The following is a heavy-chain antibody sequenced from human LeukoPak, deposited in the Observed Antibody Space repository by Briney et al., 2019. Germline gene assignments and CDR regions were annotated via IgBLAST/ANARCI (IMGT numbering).Heavy chain of an antibody. J-gene: IGHJ4*02. CDR2: INHSGST. CDR1: GGSFSGYY. Sequence: SETLSLTCAVYGGSFSGYYWSWIRQPPGKGLEWIGEINHSGSTNYNPSLKSRVTISVDTSKNQLSLKLSSVTAADTAVYYCARVRVQFDYWGQGTLVTVSS. V-gene: IGHV4-34*01. CDR3: ARVRVQFDY.